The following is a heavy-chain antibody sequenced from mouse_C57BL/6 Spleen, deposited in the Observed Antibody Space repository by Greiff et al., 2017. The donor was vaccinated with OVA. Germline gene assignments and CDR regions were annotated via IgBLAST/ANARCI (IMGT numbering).Heavy chain of an antibody. J-gene: IGHJ4*01. CDR1: GYTFTSYW. CDR3: ARRSIPYGYDYAMDY. CDR2: IYPGSGST. V-gene: IGHV1-55*01. Sequence: VQLQQPGAELVKPGASVKMSCKASGYTFTSYWITWVKQRPGQGLEWIGDIYPGSGSTNYNEKFKSKATLTVDTSSSTAYMQLSSLTSEDSAVYYCARRSIPYGYDYAMDYWGQGTSVSVAS. D-gene: IGHD2-2*01.